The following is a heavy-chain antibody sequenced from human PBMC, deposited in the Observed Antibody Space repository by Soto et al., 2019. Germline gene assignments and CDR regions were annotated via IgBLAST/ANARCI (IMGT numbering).Heavy chain of an antibody. J-gene: IGHJ6*02. CDR2: INHSGST. Sequence: PSETLSLTCAVYGGSFSGYYWSWIRQPPGKGLEWIGEINHSGSTNYNPSLKSRVTISVDTSKNQFSLKLSSVTAADTAVYYCARAGSSWPYYYYYGMDVWGQGTTVTVSS. CDR3: ARAGSSWPYYYYYGMDV. V-gene: IGHV4-34*01. CDR1: GGSFSGYY. D-gene: IGHD6-13*01.